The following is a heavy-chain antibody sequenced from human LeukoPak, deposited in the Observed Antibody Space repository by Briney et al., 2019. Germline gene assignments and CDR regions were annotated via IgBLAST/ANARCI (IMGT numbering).Heavy chain of an antibody. Sequence: RGSLRLSCAASGFTFSSYWMSRVRQAPGKGLEWVANIKQDGSEKYYVDSVKGRFTISRDNAKNSLYLQMNSLRAEDTAVYYCARSRNDYYYYYGMDVWGQGTTVTVSS. J-gene: IGHJ6*02. V-gene: IGHV3-7*01. CDR1: GFTFSSYW. CDR3: ARSRNDYYYYYGMDV. CDR2: IKQDGSEK.